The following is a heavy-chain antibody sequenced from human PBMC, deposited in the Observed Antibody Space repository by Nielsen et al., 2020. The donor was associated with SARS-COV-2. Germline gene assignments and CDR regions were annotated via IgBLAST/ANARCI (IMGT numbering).Heavy chain of an antibody. CDR2: ISGSGGST. D-gene: IGHD3-10*01. V-gene: IGHV3-23*01. CDR1: GFTFSSYA. Sequence: GESLKISCAASGFTFSSYAMSWVRQAPGKGLEWVSAISGSGGSTYYADSVKGRFTISRDNAKNSLYLQMNSLRAEDTAVYYCARDGTYGSGSTGDYWGQGTLVTVSS. CDR3: ARDGTYGSGSTGDY. J-gene: IGHJ4*02.